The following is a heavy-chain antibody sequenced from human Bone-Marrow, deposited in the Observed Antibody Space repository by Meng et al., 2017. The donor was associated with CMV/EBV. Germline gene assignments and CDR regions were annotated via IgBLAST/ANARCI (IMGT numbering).Heavy chain of an antibody. D-gene: IGHD6-19*01. CDR2: ISSSNSYI. Sequence: GGSLRLSCAASGFTFSSYSMNWVRQAPGKGLEWVSSISSSNSYIYYADSVKGRFTISRDNAKNSLYLQMNSLRAEDTAVYYCARSSGWYIDDAFDIWGQGTMVTVSS. J-gene: IGHJ3*02. CDR3: ARSSGWYIDDAFDI. CDR1: GFTFSSYS. V-gene: IGHV3-21*04.